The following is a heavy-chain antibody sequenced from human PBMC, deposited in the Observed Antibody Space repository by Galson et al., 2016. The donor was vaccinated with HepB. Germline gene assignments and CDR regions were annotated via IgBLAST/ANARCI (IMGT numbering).Heavy chain of an antibody. CDR3: AKDRLGYCSIPSCYFWDS. V-gene: IGHV3-23*01. D-gene: IGHD2-2*01. Sequence: SLRLSCAASGFNFRDYGMTWVRQAPGKGLEWVSFITGGGGITHYGDSVKGRFTISRDTSKKTLYLQMTNLRAEDTAIYYCAKDRLGYCSIPSCYFWDSWGQGALFTVSS. J-gene: IGHJ4*02. CDR1: GFNFRDYG. CDR2: ITGGGGIT.